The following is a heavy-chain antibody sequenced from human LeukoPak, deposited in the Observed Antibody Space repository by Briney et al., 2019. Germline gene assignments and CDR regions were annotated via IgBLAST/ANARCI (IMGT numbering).Heavy chain of an antibody. D-gene: IGHD6-19*01. CDR3: AKPPATHIAVAWYFDL. CDR2: ISTYNGNT. V-gene: IGHV1-18*01. J-gene: IGHJ2*01. CDR1: GYTFTNYA. Sequence: PLASVKVSCKASGYTFTNYAISWVRQAPGQGLEWMGWISTYNGNTNYAQNLQGRVTMTTDTSTSTAYMELRSLRAEDTALYYCAKPPATHIAVAWYFDLWGRGTLVTVSS.